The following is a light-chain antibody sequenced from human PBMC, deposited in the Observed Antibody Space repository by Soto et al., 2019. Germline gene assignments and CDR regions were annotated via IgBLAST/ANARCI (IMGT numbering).Light chain of an antibody. Sequence: EVVMTQSPATLSVSPGERTSLSCRASRSVGTNLGWYQQKPGQAPRLLIYKTSTRATGIPARFSGSGSGTEFTLTISSLQSEDIAVYYCQQYANWPLTFGGGTKVDIK. J-gene: IGKJ4*01. CDR2: KTS. CDR3: QQYANWPLT. V-gene: IGKV3-15*01. CDR1: RSVGTN.